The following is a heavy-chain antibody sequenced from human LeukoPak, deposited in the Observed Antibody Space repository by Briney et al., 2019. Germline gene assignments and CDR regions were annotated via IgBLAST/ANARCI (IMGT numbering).Heavy chain of an antibody. J-gene: IGHJ3*02. D-gene: IGHD3-22*01. CDR2: INHSGST. CDR3: ARDESSGRAFDI. Sequence: PSETLSLTCAVYGGSFSSYYWSWIRQPPGKGQEWIGEINHSGSTNYNPSLKSRVTISVDTSKNQFSLKLSSVTAADTAVYYCARDESSGRAFDIWGQGTMVTVSS. CDR1: GGSFSSYY. V-gene: IGHV4-34*01.